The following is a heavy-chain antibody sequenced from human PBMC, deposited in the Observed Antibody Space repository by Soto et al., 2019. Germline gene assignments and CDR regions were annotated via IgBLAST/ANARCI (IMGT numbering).Heavy chain of an antibody. CDR2: ISAGSSTI. CDR1: GFTFSNHS. D-gene: IGHD6-19*01. V-gene: IGHV3-48*01. Sequence: PGRPLRLPCAASGFTFSNHSMNCIRQAPGKGLEWVSSISAGSSTIYYADSVKGRFTISRDNAKNSLYLQMNSLRAEDTAVYYCARAVEQWLPRFDYWGQGTLVTVPQ. J-gene: IGHJ4*02. CDR3: ARAVEQWLPRFDY.